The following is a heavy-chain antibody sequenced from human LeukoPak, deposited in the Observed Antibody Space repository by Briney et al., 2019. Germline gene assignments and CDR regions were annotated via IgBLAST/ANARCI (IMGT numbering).Heavy chain of an antibody. D-gene: IGHD2-2*01. CDR3: ARRLTQYDCFDP. CDR2: TYYRSTCN. CDR1: GDSVSSNSVT. Sequence: SQTLSLTCALSGDSVSSNSVTWNWIRQSPSRGLEWLGRTYYRSTCNDYAVSVRGRITVNPDTSKNQFSLHLNSVTPEDTAVYYCARRLTQYDCFDPWGQGILVTVSS. V-gene: IGHV6-1*01. J-gene: IGHJ5*02.